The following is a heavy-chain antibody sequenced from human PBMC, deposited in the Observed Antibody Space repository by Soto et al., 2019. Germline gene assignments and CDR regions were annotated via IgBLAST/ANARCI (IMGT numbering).Heavy chain of an antibody. CDR3: AKDHLGYCSGGSCYYFDY. CDR1: GFTFSSYG. Sequence: PGGSLRLSCAASGFTFSSYGMHRVRQAPGKGLEWVAVISYDGSNKYYADSVKGRFTISRDNSKNTLYLQMNSLRAEDTAVYYCAKDHLGYCSGGSCYYFDYWGQGTLVTVSS. J-gene: IGHJ4*02. V-gene: IGHV3-30*18. D-gene: IGHD2-15*01. CDR2: ISYDGSNK.